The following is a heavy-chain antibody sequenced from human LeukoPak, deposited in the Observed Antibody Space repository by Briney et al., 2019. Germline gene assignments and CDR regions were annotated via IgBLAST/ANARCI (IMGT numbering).Heavy chain of an antibody. CDR1: GGSISSSN. V-gene: IGHV3-30-3*01. D-gene: IGHD6-13*01. CDR3: TRGVGRDSWYFDY. CDR2: VSYDGNNK. Sequence: TLSLTCAVSGGSISSSNWWSWVRQPPGKGLEWVTGVSYDGNNKYYADSVQGRFTISRDNSKNTLYLQMLSLRTEDTAVYYCTRGVGRDSWYFDYWGQGTLVTVSS. J-gene: IGHJ4*02.